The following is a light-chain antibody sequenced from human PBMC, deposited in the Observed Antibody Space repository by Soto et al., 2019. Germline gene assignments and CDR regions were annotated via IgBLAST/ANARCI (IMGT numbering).Light chain of an antibody. J-gene: IGKJ1*01. Sequence: DVHISQSPSTLSETVGDRVTITCRASQTISSWLAWYQQKPGKAPKLLIYKASTLKSGVPSRFSGSGSGTEFTLTISSLQPDDFATYYCQHYNSYSEAFGQGTKVDIK. CDR2: KAS. CDR3: QHYNSYSEA. V-gene: IGKV1-5*03. CDR1: QTISSW.